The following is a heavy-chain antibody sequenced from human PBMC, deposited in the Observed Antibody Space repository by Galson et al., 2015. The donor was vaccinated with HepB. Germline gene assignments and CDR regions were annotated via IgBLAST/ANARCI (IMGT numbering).Heavy chain of an antibody. CDR2: IWYDGSNK. CDR3: ARGGSDYGGNPGFDY. Sequence: SLRLSCAASGFTFSSYGMHWVRQAPGKGLEWVAVIWYDGSNKYYADSVKGRFTISRDNSKNTLYLQMNSLRAEDTAVYYCARGGSDYGGNPGFDYWGQGTLVTVSS. CDR1: GFTFSSYG. D-gene: IGHD4-23*01. J-gene: IGHJ4*02. V-gene: IGHV3-33*01.